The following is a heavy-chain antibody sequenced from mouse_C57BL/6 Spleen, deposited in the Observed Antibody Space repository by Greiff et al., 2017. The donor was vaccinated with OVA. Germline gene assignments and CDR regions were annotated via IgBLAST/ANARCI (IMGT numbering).Heavy chain of an antibody. CDR2: IDPSDSYT. V-gene: IGHV1-69*01. J-gene: IGHJ1*03. D-gene: IGHD2-1*01. Sequence: VQLQQPGAELVMPGASVKLSCKASGYTFTSYWMHWVKQRPGQGLEWIGEIDPSDSYTNYNQKFKGKSTLTVDKSSSTASMQLSSLTSEDSAVYYCATLYYGNFEGYFEVWGTGTTVTVSS. CDR1: GYTFTSYW. CDR3: ATLYYGNFEGYFEV.